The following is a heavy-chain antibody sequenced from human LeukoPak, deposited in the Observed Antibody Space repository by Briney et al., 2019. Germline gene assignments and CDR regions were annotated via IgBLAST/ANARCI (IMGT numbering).Heavy chain of an antibody. J-gene: IGHJ4*02. CDR2: VFHTGST. Sequence: SETLSLTCTVSGESISSFYWSWIRQPPGKGLEWIGYVFHTGSTNYNPSLKSRVTISVDTSKNQFSLKLSSVTAADTAVYYCARDRGSQPFIDYWGQGTLVTVSS. D-gene: IGHD1-26*01. CDR3: ARDRGSQPFIDY. V-gene: IGHV4-59*01. CDR1: GESISSFY.